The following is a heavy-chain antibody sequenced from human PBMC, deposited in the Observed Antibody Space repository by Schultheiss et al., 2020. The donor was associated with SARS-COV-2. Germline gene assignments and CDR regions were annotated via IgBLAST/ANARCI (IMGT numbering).Heavy chain of an antibody. V-gene: IGHV3-30*04. J-gene: IGHJ6*02. CDR2: ISYDGSNK. D-gene: IGHD3-3*02. CDR3: TTDVHFWSGYTRDDHYYYYGMDV. Sequence: GGSLRLSCTASGFTFGDYAMSWFRQAPGKGLEWVAVISYDGSNKYYADSVKGRFTISRDNSKNTLYLQMNSLKTEDTAVYFCTTDVHFWSGYTRDDHYYYYGMDVWGQGTTVTVSS. CDR1: GFTFGDYA.